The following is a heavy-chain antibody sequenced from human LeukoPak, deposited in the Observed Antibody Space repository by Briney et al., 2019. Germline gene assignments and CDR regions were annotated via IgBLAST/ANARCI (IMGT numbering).Heavy chain of an antibody. CDR1: GGTFSSYA. V-gene: IGHV1-69*05. CDR3: ASKSLVGATESDAFDI. D-gene: IGHD1-26*01. J-gene: IGHJ3*02. Sequence: SVKVSCKASGGTFSSYAISWVRQAPGQGLEWMGGFIPIFGTASYAQKFQGRVTITTDESTSTAYMELSSLRSEDTAVYYCASKSLVGATESDAFDIWGQGTMVTVSS. CDR2: FIPIFGTA.